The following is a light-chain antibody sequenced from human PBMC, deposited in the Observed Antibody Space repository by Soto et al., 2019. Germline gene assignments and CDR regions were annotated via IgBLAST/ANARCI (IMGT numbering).Light chain of an antibody. Sequence: DIQMTQSPSTLSASVGDRVTFTCRASQSISSYLAWYQQKSGKAPTLLIYDASTLESGAPSRFSASGSGTEFTLTISSLQPDDFATYYCQQYNSYSPLTFGGGTKVEIK. V-gene: IGKV1-5*01. CDR3: QQYNSYSPLT. CDR1: QSISSY. CDR2: DAS. J-gene: IGKJ4*01.